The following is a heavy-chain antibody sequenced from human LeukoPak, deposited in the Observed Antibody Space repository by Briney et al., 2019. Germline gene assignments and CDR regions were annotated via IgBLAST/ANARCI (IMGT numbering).Heavy chain of an antibody. CDR2: IRYDGSNK. CDR1: GFTFSSYG. D-gene: IGHD6-13*01. CDR3: AKKRIAAAGEYYYYYMDV. J-gene: IGHJ6*03. Sequence: GGSLRLSCAASGFTFSSYGMHWVRQAPGKGLEWVAFIRYDGSNKYYADSAKGRFTVSRDNSKNTLYLQMNSLRAEDTAVYYCAKKRIAAAGEYYYYYMDVWGKGTTVTVSS. V-gene: IGHV3-30*02.